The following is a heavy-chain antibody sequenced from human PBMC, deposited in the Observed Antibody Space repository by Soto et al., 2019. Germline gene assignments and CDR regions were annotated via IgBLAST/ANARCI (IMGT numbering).Heavy chain of an antibody. CDR3: ARDISTVNAYDYYVMDV. CDR2: IIPIFGTA. D-gene: IGHD4-4*01. CDR1: GGTFSSYA. J-gene: IGHJ6*02. Sequence: GSSVKVSCKASGGTFSSYAISWVRQAPGQGLEWMGGIIPIFGTANYAQKFQGRVTITADKSTSTAYMELSSLRSEDTAVYYCARDISTVNAYDYYVMDVWGQGTTVTVSS. V-gene: IGHV1-69*06.